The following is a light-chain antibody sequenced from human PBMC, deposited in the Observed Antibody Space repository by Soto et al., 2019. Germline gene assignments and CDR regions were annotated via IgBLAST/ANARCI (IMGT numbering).Light chain of an antibody. V-gene: IGKV3-15*01. CDR1: QSIRYD. Sequence: EVVLTQSPSTLSVSTGERATLSCRASQSIRYDLAWYQQRFGQAPRLLIYGASTRATGVPASLSGSGSGTEFTLTISSLRSEDSAVYYCQQYNKWPRTFGQGTKVDIK. CDR2: GAS. J-gene: IGKJ1*01. CDR3: QQYNKWPRT.